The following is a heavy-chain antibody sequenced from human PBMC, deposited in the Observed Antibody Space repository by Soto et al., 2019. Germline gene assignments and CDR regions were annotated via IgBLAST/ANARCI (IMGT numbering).Heavy chain of an antibody. J-gene: IGHJ4*01. CDR3: ARKLLAVSGTFYH. D-gene: IGHD6-13*01. V-gene: IGHV1-2*02. CDR1: GYTFTGYY. CDR2: INPNTGVT. Sequence: ASVKVSCKASGYTFTGYYLHWVRQAPGQGLEWMGWINPNTGVTSNAQKFQGRVTMTRETSIRTAYMELSRLRSDDTAIYYCARKLLAVSGTFYHWAHGTLVTVSS.